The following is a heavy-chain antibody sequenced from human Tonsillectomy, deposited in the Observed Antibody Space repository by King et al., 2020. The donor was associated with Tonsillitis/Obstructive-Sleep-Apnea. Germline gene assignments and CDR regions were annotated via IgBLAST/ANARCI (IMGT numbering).Heavy chain of an antibody. J-gene: IGHJ5*02. CDR1: GGSISNSNYY. Sequence: MQLQESGPGLVKPSETLSLTCTVSGGSISNSNYYWGWIRQPPGKGLEWIGAIYYSGSTYYNPSLKSRVTLSVDTSKNQFSLKLTSVTASDTAVYYCAGLGNCSGGSCFWFDPWGQGTLVTVSS. CDR3: AGLGNCSGGSCFWFDP. D-gene: IGHD2-15*01. CDR2: IYYSGST. V-gene: IGHV4-39*01.